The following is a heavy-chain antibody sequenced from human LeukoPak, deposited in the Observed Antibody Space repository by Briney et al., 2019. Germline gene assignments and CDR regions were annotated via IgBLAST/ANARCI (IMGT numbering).Heavy chain of an antibody. V-gene: IGHV3-48*01. CDR2: ISSSSTI. D-gene: IGHD3-22*01. CDR1: GFTFSSYS. CDR3: ARYGYDSSGYYLDYFDY. J-gene: IGHJ4*02. Sequence: GGSLRLSCAASGFTFSSYSMNWVRQAPGKGLEWVSYISSSSTIYYADSVTGRFTISRDSAKNSLYLQMNSLRAEDTAVYYCARYGYDSSGYYLDYFDYWGQGTLVTVSS.